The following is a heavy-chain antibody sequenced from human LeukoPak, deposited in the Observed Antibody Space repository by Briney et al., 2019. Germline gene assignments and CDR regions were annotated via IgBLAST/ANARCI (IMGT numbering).Heavy chain of an antibody. CDR2: IYYIGST. D-gene: IGHD4-23*01. Sequence: PSETLSLTCTVSGGSISSSSYYWGWIRQPPGKGLEWIGCIYYIGSTHYNPSLKSRVTISVDTSKNQFSLKLSSVTAADTAVYYCARGQLGGNSLYYFDYWGQGTLVTVSS. CDR3: ARGQLGGNSLYYFDY. J-gene: IGHJ4*02. CDR1: GGSISSSSYY. V-gene: IGHV4-39*01.